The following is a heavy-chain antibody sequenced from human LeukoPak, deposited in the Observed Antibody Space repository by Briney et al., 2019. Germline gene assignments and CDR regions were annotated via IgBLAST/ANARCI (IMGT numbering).Heavy chain of an antibody. Sequence: GESLQISCKGSGYSFTSYWISWVRQMPGKGLEWMGRIDLSDSYTNYSPSFQGHVTISADKSISTAYLQWSSLQASDTAMYYCARHEQWLAYYFDYWGQGTLVTVSS. D-gene: IGHD6-19*01. V-gene: IGHV5-10-1*01. CDR1: GYSFTSYW. CDR2: IDLSDSYT. CDR3: ARHEQWLAYYFDY. J-gene: IGHJ4*02.